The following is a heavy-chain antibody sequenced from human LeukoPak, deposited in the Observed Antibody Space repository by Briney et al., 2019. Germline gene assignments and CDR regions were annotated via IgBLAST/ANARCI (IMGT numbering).Heavy chain of an antibody. J-gene: IGHJ2*01. D-gene: IGHD2-21*02. Sequence: GGSLRLSCAASGFTVSSNYMSWVRQAPGKGLEWVSIIYSGGSTYYADSVKGRFTISRDNSKNTLYLQMNSLRVEDTALYYCAKDFEAYCGGDCYTHFDLWGRGTLVTVSS. CDR2: IYSGGST. CDR1: GFTVSSNY. CDR3: AKDFEAYCGGDCYTHFDL. V-gene: IGHV3-53*01.